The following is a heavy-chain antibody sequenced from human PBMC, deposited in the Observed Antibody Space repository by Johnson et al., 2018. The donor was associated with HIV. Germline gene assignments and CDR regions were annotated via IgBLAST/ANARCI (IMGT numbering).Heavy chain of an antibody. Sequence: QVQLVESGGGVVQPGRSLRLSCAASGFTFSSYAMHWVRQAPGKGLDWVAVISYDGSNKYYADSVKGRFTISRANSKNTLYLQMNNLRAEDTAVYYCARSGATTQDAFDIWGQGTMVSVSS. D-gene: IGHD7-27*01. V-gene: IGHV3-30*14. CDR1: GFTFSSYA. CDR2: ISYDGSNK. CDR3: ARSGATTQDAFDI. J-gene: IGHJ3*02.